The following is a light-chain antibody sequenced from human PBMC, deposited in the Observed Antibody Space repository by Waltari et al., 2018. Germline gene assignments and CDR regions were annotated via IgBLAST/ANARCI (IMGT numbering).Light chain of an antibody. Sequence: QSALTQPASVSGSPGQSITISCTGPSSDIGYYNLVSWYQHLPGKAPNVMIYEVTKRPSGVSNRFSGSKSGNTAYLTVSGLQAEDEADYYCNSYAGSNSVLFGAGTKLTVL. CDR1: SSDIGYYNL. CDR2: EVT. CDR3: NSYAGSNSVL. V-gene: IGLV2-23*01. J-gene: IGLJ2*01.